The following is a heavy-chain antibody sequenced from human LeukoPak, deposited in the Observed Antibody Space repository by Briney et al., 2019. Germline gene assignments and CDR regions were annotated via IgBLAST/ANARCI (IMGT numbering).Heavy chain of an antibody. CDR3: ARDWRSGTNGMDV. V-gene: IGHV3-33*01. CDR1: GFTFSSYG. Sequence: PGRSLRLSCAASGFTFSSYGMHWVRQAPGKGLEWVAVIWYDGSNKYYADSVKGRFTISRDNSKNTLYLQVNSLRAEDTAVYYCARDWRSGTNGMDVWGQGTTVTVSS. CDR2: IWYDGSNK. J-gene: IGHJ6*02. D-gene: IGHD3-16*01.